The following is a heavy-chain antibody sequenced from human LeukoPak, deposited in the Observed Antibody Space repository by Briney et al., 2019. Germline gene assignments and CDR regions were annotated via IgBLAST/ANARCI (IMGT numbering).Heavy chain of an antibody. Sequence: PGGSLRLSCAASGFTFNDYAMHSVRQARGKGLEWVSGIFGKNGAKGHADSVKGRFTISRDNANNSLYLQMNSLRPDDTALYYCTYDNSPGGLEYWGQGTLVTVSS. D-gene: IGHD2-8*02. CDR1: GFTFNDYA. CDR2: IFGKNGAK. J-gene: IGHJ4*02. V-gene: IGHV3-9*01. CDR3: TYDNSPGGLEY.